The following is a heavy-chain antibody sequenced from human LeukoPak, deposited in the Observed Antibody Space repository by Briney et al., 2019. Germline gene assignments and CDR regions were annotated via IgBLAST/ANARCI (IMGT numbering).Heavy chain of an antibody. V-gene: IGHV1-69*13. CDR1: GGTFSSYA. D-gene: IGHD3-9*01. J-gene: IGHJ4*02. Sequence: SVKVSCKASGGTFSSYAISWVRQAPGQGLEWMGGIIPIFGTANYAQKFQGRVTITADESTSTAYMELSSLRSEDTAVYYCARVETYYDILTGYYYFDYWGQGTLVAVSS. CDR3: ARVETYYDILTGYYYFDY. CDR2: IIPIFGTA.